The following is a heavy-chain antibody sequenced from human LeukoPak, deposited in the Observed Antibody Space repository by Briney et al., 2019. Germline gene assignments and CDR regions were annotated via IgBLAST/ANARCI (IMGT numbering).Heavy chain of an antibody. CDR2: IYPGDSDT. CDR1: GYSFTSYW. D-gene: IGHD6-13*01. J-gene: IGHJ3*02. CDR3: ARHTVGSSWYAGAFDI. Sequence: GESLKISCKGSGYSFTSYWIGWVRQMPGKGLEWVGIIYPGDSDTRYSPSFQGQVTISADKSISTAYLLWSSLKASDTAMYYCARHTVGSSWYAGAFDIWGQGTMVTVSS. V-gene: IGHV5-51*01.